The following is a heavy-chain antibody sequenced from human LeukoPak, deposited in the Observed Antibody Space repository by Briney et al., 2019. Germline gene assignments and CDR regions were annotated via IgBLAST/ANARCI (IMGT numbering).Heavy chain of an antibody. D-gene: IGHD3-22*01. J-gene: IGHJ4*02. Sequence: PGGSLRLSCAASGFTFSSYAMSWVRQAPGKGLGWVSAISGSGGSTYYADSVKGRFTISRDNSKNTLYLQMNSLRAEDTAVYYCAKDTYYDSSGYYPGYFDYWGQGTLVTVSS. V-gene: IGHV3-23*01. CDR3: AKDTYYDSSGYYPGYFDY. CDR2: ISGSGGST. CDR1: GFTFSSYA.